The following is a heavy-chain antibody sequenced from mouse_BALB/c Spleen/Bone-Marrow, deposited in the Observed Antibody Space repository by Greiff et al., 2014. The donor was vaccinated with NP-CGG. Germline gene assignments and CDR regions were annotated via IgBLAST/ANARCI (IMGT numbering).Heavy chain of an antibody. V-gene: IGHV1S130*01. CDR3: ANYYGSSSY. Sequence: VQRVESGSVLVRPGASVKLSCKASGYTFTSSWMHWAKQRPGQGLEWIGEIHPNSGNTNYNEKFKGKATLTVDTSSSTAYVDLSGLTSEDSAVYYCANYYGSSSYWGQGTTLTVSS. J-gene: IGHJ2*01. D-gene: IGHD1-1*01. CDR2: IHPNSGNT. CDR1: GYTFTSSW.